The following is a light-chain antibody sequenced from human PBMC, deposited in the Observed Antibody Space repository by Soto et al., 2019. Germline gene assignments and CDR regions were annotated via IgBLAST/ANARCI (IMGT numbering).Light chain of an antibody. V-gene: IGKV3-15*01. CDR1: QTVTRN. CDR2: GAS. J-gene: IGKJ1*01. CDR3: KQYNNWPPPT. Sequence: EIVMTQSPASLSVSPGERATLSCRASQTVTRNLAWYQQKPGQAPRLLIYGASTRATGIPARFSGSGSGTEFTLTISSLQSEDSAVYYCKQYNNWPPPTFGQGTKVEIK.